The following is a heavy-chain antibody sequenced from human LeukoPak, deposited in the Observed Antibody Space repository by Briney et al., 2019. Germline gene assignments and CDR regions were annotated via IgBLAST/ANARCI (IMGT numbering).Heavy chain of an antibody. Sequence: PSQTLSLTCTVSGGSLSSSDHYWSWIRQPPGKGLEWIAYIYYSGSTYYNPSLKSRVSISVDTSKNQFSLKLTSVTAADTAVYYCARGYTPMFIDYWGQGALVTVSS. CDR1: GGSLSSSDHY. D-gene: IGHD5-18*01. CDR3: ARGYTPMFIDY. J-gene: IGHJ4*02. CDR2: IYYSGST. V-gene: IGHV4-30-4*01.